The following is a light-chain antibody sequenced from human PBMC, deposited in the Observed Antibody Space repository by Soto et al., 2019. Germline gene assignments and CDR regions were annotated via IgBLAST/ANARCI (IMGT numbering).Light chain of an antibody. J-gene: IGKJ1*01. Sequence: EIVMTQSPAALSVSPGERATLSCRASQSVSSNLAWYQQTPGQAPRLLIYGASTRATGIPARFSGSGSATEFTLTISSLQSEDFAVYYCQQYNNWPWTFGQGTKVDI. CDR2: GAS. CDR1: QSVSSN. V-gene: IGKV3-15*01. CDR3: QQYNNWPWT.